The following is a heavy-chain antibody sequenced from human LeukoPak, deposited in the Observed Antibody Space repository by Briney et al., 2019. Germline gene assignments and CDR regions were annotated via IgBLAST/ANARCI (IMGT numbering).Heavy chain of an antibody. J-gene: IGHJ4*02. CDR2: INPNSGGT. D-gene: IGHD2-15*01. Sequence: ASVKVSCKASGYTFTGYYMHWVRQAPGQGREWMGWINPNSGGTNYAQKFQGRVTMTRDTSISTAYMELSRLRSDDTAVYYCASEDCSGGSCYSWIYWGQGTLVTVSS. CDR1: GYTFTGYY. CDR3: ASEDCSGGSCYSWIY. V-gene: IGHV1-2*02.